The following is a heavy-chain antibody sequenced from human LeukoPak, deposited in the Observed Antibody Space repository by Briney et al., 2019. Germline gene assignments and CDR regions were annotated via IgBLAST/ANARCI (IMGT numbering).Heavy chain of an antibody. V-gene: IGHV1-18*01. CDR2: ISAYNGNT. J-gene: IGHJ4*02. Sequence: GASVKVSCKASGYTFISFGISWVRQAPGQGLEWMGWISAYNGNTIYAQMLQGRVTMTTDTSTSTAYMELRSLRSDDTAVYYCARDLSSSYYYVFDYWGQGTLVTVSS. CDR3: ARDLSSSYYYVFDY. D-gene: IGHD3-22*01. CDR1: GYTFISFG.